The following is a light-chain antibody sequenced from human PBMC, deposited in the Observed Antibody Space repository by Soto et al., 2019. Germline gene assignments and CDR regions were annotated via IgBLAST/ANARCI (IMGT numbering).Light chain of an antibody. CDR2: YDS. CDR3: QVWDSSSDPQV. Sequence: SYELTQPPSVSVAPGKTARITCGGNNIGSKSVHWYQQKPGQAPVLVIYYDSDRPSGIPERFSGSNSGNTAPLTISRVEAGDEADYYCQVWDSSSDPQVFGGGTKVTVL. V-gene: IGLV3-21*04. J-gene: IGLJ2*01. CDR1: NIGSKS.